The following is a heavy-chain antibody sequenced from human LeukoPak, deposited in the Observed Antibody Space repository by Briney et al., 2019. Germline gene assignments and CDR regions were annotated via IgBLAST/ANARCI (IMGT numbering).Heavy chain of an antibody. D-gene: IGHD1-1*01. CDR1: GYTFSSYG. CDR2: INAGNADT. CDR3: ARELWNGEFDY. V-gene: IGHV1-3*01. J-gene: IGHJ4*02. Sequence: GASVKVSCKASGYTFSSYGMHWVRQAPGQRLEWMGMINAGNADTNYPQKFQGRVTITRDTSASTAYTELSSLGSEDTAVYYCARELWNGEFDYWGQGTLVTVSS.